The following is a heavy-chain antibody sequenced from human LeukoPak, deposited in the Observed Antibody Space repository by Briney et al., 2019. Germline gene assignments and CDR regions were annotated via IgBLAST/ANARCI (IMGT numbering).Heavy chain of an antibody. V-gene: IGHV1-8*01. Sequence: ASVKVSCKASGYTFTSYDINWVRQATGQGLEWMGWMNPNSGNTGYAQKFQDRVTMTRDTSTSTVYMELSSLRSEDTAVYYCARGRSGWSFDYWGQGTLVTVSS. CDR1: GYTFTSYD. J-gene: IGHJ4*02. CDR2: MNPNSGNT. CDR3: ARGRSGWSFDY. D-gene: IGHD6-19*01.